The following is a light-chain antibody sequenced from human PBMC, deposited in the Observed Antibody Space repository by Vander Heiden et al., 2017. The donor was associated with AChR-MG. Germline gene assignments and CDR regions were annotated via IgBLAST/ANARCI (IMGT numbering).Light chain of an antibody. CDR2: WAS. Sequence: DIVMTQSPDSLAVSLGERATINCKSSQSVLYSSDNKNYLAWYQQKPGQPPRLLIYWASTRESGVPDRFSGSGSGTDFTLTISTRQAEDVAVYYCQQDERTPPFTFGQGTKLEIK. CDR3: QQDERTPPFT. CDR1: QSVLYSSDNKNY. V-gene: IGKV4-1*01. J-gene: IGKJ2*01.